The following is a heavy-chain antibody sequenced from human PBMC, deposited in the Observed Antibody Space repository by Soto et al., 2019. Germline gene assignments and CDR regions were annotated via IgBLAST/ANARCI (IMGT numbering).Heavy chain of an antibody. CDR2: IYYSGST. Sequence: SETLSLTCTVSGGSISSYYWSWIRQPPGKGLEWIGYIYYSGSTNYNPSLKSRVTISVDTSKNQFSLKLSSVTAADTAVYYCARDSGIAAAGYYYYGMDVWGQGTTVTVSS. V-gene: IGHV4-59*01. CDR1: GGSISSYY. J-gene: IGHJ6*02. CDR3: ARDSGIAAAGYYYYGMDV. D-gene: IGHD6-13*01.